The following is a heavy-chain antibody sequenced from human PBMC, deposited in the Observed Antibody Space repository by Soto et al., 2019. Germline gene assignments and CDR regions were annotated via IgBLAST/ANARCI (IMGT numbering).Heavy chain of an antibody. V-gene: IGHV4-34*01. D-gene: IGHD3-3*01. Sequence: SETLSLTCAVYGGSFSGYYWSWIRQPPGKGLEWIGEINHSGSTNYNPSLKSRVTISVDTSKNQFSLKLSSVTAADTAVYYCARGPTIFGVAGPGGGAPDYWGQGTLVTVSS. CDR2: INHSGST. J-gene: IGHJ4*02. CDR3: ARGPTIFGVAGPGGGAPDY. CDR1: GGSFSGYY.